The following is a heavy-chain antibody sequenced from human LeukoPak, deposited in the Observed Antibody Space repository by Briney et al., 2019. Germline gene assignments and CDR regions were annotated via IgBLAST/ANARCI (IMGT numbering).Heavy chain of an antibody. J-gene: IGHJ4*02. V-gene: IGHV3-23*01. D-gene: IGHD1-20*01. CDR2: ISGRGVST. Sequence: GGSLRLSCAASGFTFSTYAMSWVRQAPGKGLEWVLAISGRGVSTSYADSVRGRFTISRDNSKNTLYLQMNSLRAEDTAVYYCAKAASGNWNDVSDYWGQGTLVTVSS. CDR3: AKAASGNWNDVSDY. CDR1: GFTFSTYA.